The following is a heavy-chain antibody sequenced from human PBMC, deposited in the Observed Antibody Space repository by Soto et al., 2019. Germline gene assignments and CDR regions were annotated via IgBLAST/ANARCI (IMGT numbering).Heavy chain of an antibody. J-gene: IGHJ5*02. D-gene: IGHD1-26*01. CDR3: ARDDREHTKSTAPDL. V-gene: IGHV4-59*01. CDR1: GGTSRTYY. Sequence: FVPQSLRWPVSGGTSRTYYVNWLRKPPGKGLESIGYIYYSGSANYSPSLKSRVTISVDKSKNEFSLKLSSVTAADTALYYCARDDREHTKSTAPDLWGQGTLVTVSS. CDR2: IYYSGSA.